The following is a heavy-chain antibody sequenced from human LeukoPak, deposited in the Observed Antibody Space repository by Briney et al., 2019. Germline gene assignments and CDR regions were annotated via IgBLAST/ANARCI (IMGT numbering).Heavy chain of an antibody. J-gene: IGHJ6*02. V-gene: IGHV3-64*02. Sequence: GGSLRLSCAASGFTFSNYAMHWVRQAPGEGLEYVSAISSNGGSAYYADSVKGRFTISRDNSKNTLFLQMGSLRVEDMAVYYCARDRWELLSNSYHYCGLDVWGQGTTVTVSS. CDR3: ARDRWELLSNSYHYCGLDV. CDR1: GFTFSNYA. D-gene: IGHD2-15*01. CDR2: ISSNGGSA.